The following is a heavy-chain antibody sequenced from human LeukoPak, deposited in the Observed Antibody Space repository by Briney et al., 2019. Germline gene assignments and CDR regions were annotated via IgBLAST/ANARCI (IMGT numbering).Heavy chain of an antibody. Sequence: SETLSLTCTVSGGPISSTSYYWGWIRQPPGKGLEWIGYIYYSGSTNYNPSLKSRVTISVDTSKNQFSLKLSSVTAADTAVYYCARYYGRWDYWGQGTLVTVSS. CDR1: GGPISSTSYY. J-gene: IGHJ4*02. D-gene: IGHD3-10*01. V-gene: IGHV4-61*05. CDR2: IYYSGST. CDR3: ARYYGRWDY.